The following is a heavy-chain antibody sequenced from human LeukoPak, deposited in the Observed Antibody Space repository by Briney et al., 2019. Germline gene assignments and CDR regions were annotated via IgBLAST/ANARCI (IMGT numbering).Heavy chain of an antibody. CDR3: ASTTPYYYYYYMDV. Sequence: SQTLSLTCTVSGGSISSGGYYWSWIRQHPGKGLEWIGYIYYSGSTYYNPSLKSRVTISVDTSKNQFSLKLSSVTAADTAVYYCASTTPYYYYYYMDVWGKGTTVTVSS. J-gene: IGHJ6*03. CDR1: GGSISSGGYY. CDR2: IYYSGST. D-gene: IGHD1-1*01. V-gene: IGHV4-31*03.